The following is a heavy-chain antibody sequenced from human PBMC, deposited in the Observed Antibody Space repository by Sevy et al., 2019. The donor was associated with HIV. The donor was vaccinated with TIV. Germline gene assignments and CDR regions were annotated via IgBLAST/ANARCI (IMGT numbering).Heavy chain of an antibody. J-gene: IGHJ5*02. D-gene: IGHD2-15*01. CDR1: GFTFSDYY. CDR2: ISSSSSYT. V-gene: IGHV3-11*06. CDR3: ARAVVVVAATPVNWFDP. Sequence: GGSLRLSCAASGFTFSDYYMSWIRQAPGKGLEWVSSISSSSSYTNYADSVKGRFTISRDNAKNSLYLQMNSLRAEDTAVYYCARAVVVVAATPVNWFDPWGQGTLVTVSS.